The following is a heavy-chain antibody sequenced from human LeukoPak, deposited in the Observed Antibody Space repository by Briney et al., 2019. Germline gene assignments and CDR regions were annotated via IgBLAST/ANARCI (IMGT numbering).Heavy chain of an antibody. D-gene: IGHD3-10*01. J-gene: IGHJ4*02. V-gene: IGHV3-15*01. CDR1: GLTFTNVW. Sequence: GGSLRLSCAAPGLTFTNVWMSWVRQAPGKGLEWVGRIKSKTDGGTTDYAAPVKGRFTISRDDSKNTLYLQMNSLETEDTAVYYCTASLWFGERIFDYWGQGTLVTVSS. CDR2: IKSKTDGGTT. CDR3: TASLWFGERIFDY.